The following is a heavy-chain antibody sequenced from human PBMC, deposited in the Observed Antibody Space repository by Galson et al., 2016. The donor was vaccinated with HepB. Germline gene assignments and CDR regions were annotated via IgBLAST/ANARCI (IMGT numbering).Heavy chain of an antibody. D-gene: IGHD6-13*01. CDR2: ISSSSSYT. V-gene: IGHV3-11*06. Sequence: SLRLSCAASGFTFSGYWMTWVRQAPGKGLEWVSYISSSSSYTNYADSVKDRFTISRDNAKNSLYLQMSSLRVEDTAVYYCARKGAAAAGYALDVWGQGTTVTVSS. J-gene: IGHJ6*02. CDR3: ARKGAAAAGYALDV. CDR1: GFTFSGYW.